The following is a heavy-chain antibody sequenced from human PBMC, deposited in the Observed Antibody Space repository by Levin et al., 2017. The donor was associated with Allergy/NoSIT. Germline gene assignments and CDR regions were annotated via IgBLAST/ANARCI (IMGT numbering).Heavy chain of an antibody. V-gene: IGHV4-39*01. Sequence: KASETLSLTCNVSGGSIRGGSYSWGWIRQPPEKGLEWIGTISSGSRTYYNPSFNSRTTITLNTSKNLSSLMLTPLTAADTAVYYCATGPSGFDYWGQGTLVTVSS. CDR3: ATGPSGFDY. CDR1: GGSIRGGSYS. CDR2: ISSGSRT. J-gene: IGHJ4*02. D-gene: IGHD1-26*01.